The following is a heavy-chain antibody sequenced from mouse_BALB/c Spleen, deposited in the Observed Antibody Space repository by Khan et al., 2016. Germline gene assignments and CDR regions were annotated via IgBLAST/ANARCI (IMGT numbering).Heavy chain of an antibody. D-gene: IGHD4-1*01. Sequence: EVKLLESGGGLVQPGGSLKLSCTTSGFDFSRYWMSWVRQAPGRGLEWIGEINPDSSTINYTPSLKDKFIISRDNAKNTLYLQMSKVRSEDTALYDCPRNGDVGFDYGGQGTTLAVSS. CDR1: GFDFSRYW. J-gene: IGHJ2*01. CDR3: PRNGDVGFDY. CDR2: INPDSSTI. V-gene: IGHV4-1*02.